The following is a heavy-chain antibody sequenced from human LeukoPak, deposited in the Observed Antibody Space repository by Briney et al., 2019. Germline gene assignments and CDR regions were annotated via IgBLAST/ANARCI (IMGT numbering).Heavy chain of an antibody. J-gene: IGHJ4*02. Sequence: PGGSLRLSCAASGFTVGSNFISWVRQAPGKGLDWVSIIYSGGSTYYADSVKGRFTISRDNSKNTVYLQMSGLRVEDTALYYCARVANSGRLGNHLDYWGQGTLVTVSS. CDR2: IYSGGST. CDR1: GFTVGSNF. D-gene: IGHD6-19*01. CDR3: ARVANSGRLGNHLDY. V-gene: IGHV3-53*01.